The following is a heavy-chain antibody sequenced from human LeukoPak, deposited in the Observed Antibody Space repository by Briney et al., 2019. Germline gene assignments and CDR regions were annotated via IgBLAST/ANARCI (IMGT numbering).Heavy chain of an antibody. D-gene: IGHD3-16*01. CDR3: AGLGEPY. J-gene: IGHJ4*02. CDR2: ISGSGGST. Sequence: GGSLRLSCVVSGFTFSDYGMSWVRQAPGKGLEWVSTISGSGGSTYYADSVKGRFTISRDNSKNTLYLQMNSLRAEDTAVYYCAGLGEPYWGQGTLVTVSS. V-gene: IGHV3-23*01. CDR1: GFTFSDYG.